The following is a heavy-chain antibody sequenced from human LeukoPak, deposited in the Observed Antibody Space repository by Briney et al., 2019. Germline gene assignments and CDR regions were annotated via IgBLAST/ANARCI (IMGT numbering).Heavy chain of an antibody. CDR1: GFTFTSSA. Sequence: ASVKVSCKASGFTFTSSAMHWVRQAPGQGLEWMGWINPNSGGTNYAQKFQGRVTMTRDTSISTAYMELSRLRSDDTAVYYCARDVGAYYDSSGYYYASFDYWGQGTLVTVSS. V-gene: IGHV1-2*02. J-gene: IGHJ4*02. D-gene: IGHD3-22*01. CDR3: ARDVGAYYDSSGYYYASFDY. CDR2: INPNSGGT.